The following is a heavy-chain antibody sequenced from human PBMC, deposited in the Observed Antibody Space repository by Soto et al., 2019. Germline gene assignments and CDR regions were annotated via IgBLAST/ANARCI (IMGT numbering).Heavy chain of an antibody. V-gene: IGHV1-18*01. Sequence: ASVKVSCKASGYTFTSYGISWVRQAPGQGLEWMGWISAYNGNTNYAQKRQGRVTVTTDTSTSTAYMELRSLRSDDTAVSYCARDLPLGYYDFWSGYPPNYYYGMDVWGQGTTVTV. CDR3: ARDLPLGYYDFWSGYPPNYYYGMDV. D-gene: IGHD3-3*01. CDR2: ISAYNGNT. CDR1: GYTFTSYG. J-gene: IGHJ6*02.